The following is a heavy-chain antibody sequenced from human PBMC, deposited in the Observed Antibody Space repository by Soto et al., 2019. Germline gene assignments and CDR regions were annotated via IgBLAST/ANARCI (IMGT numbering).Heavy chain of an antibody. D-gene: IGHD2-8*02. CDR3: ARGYCTATICDPWFDP. Sequence: GESLKICCQGSGYAFSSYWVAWVRQIPGKGLEWMGIIYPGDSDTRYSPSFQGQVTISVDKSITTAYLQWSSLKASDTAMYYCARGYCTATICDPWFDPWGQGTLVTVSS. CDR1: GYAFSSYW. V-gene: IGHV5-51*01. J-gene: IGHJ5*02. CDR2: IYPGDSDT.